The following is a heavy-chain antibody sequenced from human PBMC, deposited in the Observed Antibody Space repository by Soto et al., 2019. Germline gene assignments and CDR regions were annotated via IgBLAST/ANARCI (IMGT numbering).Heavy chain of an antibody. V-gene: IGHV3-30*03. J-gene: IGHJ4*02. CDR2: ISYDGSDK. CDR1: GFTLSSYG. Sequence: GGSLRLSWAASGFTLSSYGMHWVRQAPGKGLEWVALISYDGSDKYYADSVKGRFTISRDNSKNTLYLQMNSLRVEDTAVYYCGAGQYFSDYWGQGTLVTVSS. CDR3: GAGQYFSDY. D-gene: IGHD6-13*01.